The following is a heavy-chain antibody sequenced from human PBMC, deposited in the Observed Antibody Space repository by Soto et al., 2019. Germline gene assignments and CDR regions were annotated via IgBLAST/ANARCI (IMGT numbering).Heavy chain of an antibody. CDR2: YDPEEAKT. CDR1: GHSLTEVS. Sequence: ASVKVSCKVSGHSLTEVSMYWVRQAPGKGLEWMGGYDPEEAKTIFAQNFQGRATMTEDTSTDTVYMELSGLTSEDTVVYYCATLDFLLDYWGQGTLVTVSS. V-gene: IGHV1-24*01. CDR3: ATLDFLLDY. D-gene: IGHD1-1*01. J-gene: IGHJ4*02.